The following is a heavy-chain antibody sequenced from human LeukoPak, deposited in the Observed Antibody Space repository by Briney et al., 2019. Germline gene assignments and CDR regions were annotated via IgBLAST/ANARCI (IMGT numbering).Heavy chain of an antibody. J-gene: IGHJ4*02. CDR3: ARRLSPFYYDTSGYSGGFDY. CDR1: GFTFDDYA. V-gene: IGHV3-20*04. CDR2: INWKGGST. Sequence: GGSLRLSCAASGFTFDDYAMSWVRQAPGKGLEWVSGINWKGGSTGYADSVKGRFTIARDNAKTSLYLQMNSLRAEDTALYYCARRLSPFYYDTSGYSGGFDYWSQGTLVTVSS. D-gene: IGHD3-22*01.